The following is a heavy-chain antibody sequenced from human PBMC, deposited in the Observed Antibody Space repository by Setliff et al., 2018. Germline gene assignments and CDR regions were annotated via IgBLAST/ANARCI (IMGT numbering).Heavy chain of an antibody. Sequence: ASVKVSCKASGYTFTGYYMHWVRQAPGQGLEWMGWINPNSGGTNYAQKFQGWVTMPRDTSISTAYMELSRLRSDDTAVYYCARDLLYSGSYFGYYYGMDVWGQGTTVTVSS. CDR1: GYTFTGYY. J-gene: IGHJ6*02. CDR2: INPNSGGT. D-gene: IGHD1-26*01. CDR3: ARDLLYSGSYFGYYYGMDV. V-gene: IGHV1-2*04.